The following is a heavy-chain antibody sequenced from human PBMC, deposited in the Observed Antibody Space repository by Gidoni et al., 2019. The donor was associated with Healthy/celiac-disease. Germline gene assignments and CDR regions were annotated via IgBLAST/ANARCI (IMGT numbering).Heavy chain of an antibody. V-gene: IGHV4-34*01. Sequence: QVQLQQWGAGLLKPSETLSLTCAVYGGSFSGYYWSWIRQPPGKGLAWIGEINHSGSTNYNPSLKSRVTISVDTSKNQFSLKLSSVTAADTAVYYCARGGLATYYYYYMDVWGKGTTVTVSS. D-gene: IGHD6-6*01. J-gene: IGHJ6*03. CDR1: GGSFSGYY. CDR2: INHSGST. CDR3: ARGGLATYYYYYMDV.